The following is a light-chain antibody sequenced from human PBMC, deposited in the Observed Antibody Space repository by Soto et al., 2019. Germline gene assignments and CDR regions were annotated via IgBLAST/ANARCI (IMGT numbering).Light chain of an antibody. CDR2: DAS. Sequence: EIVLTQSPAILSLSPGERATLSCRASQSVGTYLDWYQQKLGQAPRLLIYDASNRATGIPARFSGSGSGTYFPLTISSLEPEDFAVYYCQQRVNWLTFGGGTKVEL. CDR1: QSVGTY. CDR3: QQRVNWLT. V-gene: IGKV3-11*01. J-gene: IGKJ4*01.